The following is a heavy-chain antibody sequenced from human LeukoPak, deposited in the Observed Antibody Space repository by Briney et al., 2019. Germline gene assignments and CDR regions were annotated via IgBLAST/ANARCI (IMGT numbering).Heavy chain of an antibody. D-gene: IGHD3-10*01. CDR2: INHSGSA. CDR3: ARRPRGVIIKTWFDS. J-gene: IGHJ5*01. Sequence: SETLSLTCAVYDGSFSGYYCSWISQPPGKGLEWIGEINHSGSANYNPSLKSRVTILLDTSKNQFSLNLSSVTAADTAVYYCARRPRGVIIKTWFDSWGQGTLVTVSS. V-gene: IGHV4-34*01. CDR1: DGSFSGYY.